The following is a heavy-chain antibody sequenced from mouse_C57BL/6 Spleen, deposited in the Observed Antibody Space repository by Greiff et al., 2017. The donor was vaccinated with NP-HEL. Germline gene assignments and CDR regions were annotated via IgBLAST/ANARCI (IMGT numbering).Heavy chain of an antibody. D-gene: IGHD6-1*01. CDR1: GYTFTSYW. J-gene: IGHJ2*01. Sequence: VQLQQPGAELVKPGASVKLSCKASGYTFTSYWMQWVKQRPGQGLEWIGEIDPSDSYTNYNQKFKGKATLTVDTSSSTAYMQLSSLTSEDSAVYYCARRAVFSFDYWGPGTTLTVSS. V-gene: IGHV1-50*01. CDR3: ARRAVFSFDY. CDR2: IDPSDSYT.